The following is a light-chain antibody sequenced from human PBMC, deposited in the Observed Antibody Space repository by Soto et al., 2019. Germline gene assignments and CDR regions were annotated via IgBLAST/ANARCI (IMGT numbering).Light chain of an antibody. Sequence: VVLTQSPATLSLSPGERATLSCRAIQPVSANYLAWYQQKPGQAPRLLIYGASSRATGIPDRFSGSGSGTDFTLTISRLEPEDFAVFYCHQYGSSPFTFGPGTKVDIK. V-gene: IGKV3-20*01. CDR3: HQYGSSPFT. CDR1: QPVSANY. J-gene: IGKJ3*01. CDR2: GAS.